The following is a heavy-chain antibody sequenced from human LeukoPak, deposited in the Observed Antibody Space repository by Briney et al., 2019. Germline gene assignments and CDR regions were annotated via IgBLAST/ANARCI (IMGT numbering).Heavy chain of an antibody. D-gene: IGHD6-13*01. CDR3: ARLRWYSSSWYSLRPGPNWFDP. Sequence: SETLSLTCTVSGDSISSYYWSWIRQPAGKGLEWIGRIFTTGSTIYNPSLKSRVTMSVDTSKNQYSLTLSSVTAADTAVYYCARLRWYSSSWYSLRPGPNWFDPWGQGTLVTVSS. CDR2: IFTTGST. V-gene: IGHV4-4*07. J-gene: IGHJ5*02. CDR1: GDSISSYY.